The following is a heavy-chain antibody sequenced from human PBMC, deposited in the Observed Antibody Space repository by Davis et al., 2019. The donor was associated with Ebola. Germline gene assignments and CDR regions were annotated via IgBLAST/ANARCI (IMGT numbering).Heavy chain of an antibody. Sequence: SETLSLTCTVSGGSISSYYWSWIRQPPGKGLEWIGYIYYSGSTNYNPSLKSRVTISIDTSKNQFSLKLSSVTAADTAVYYCARGEYQLLYSAFDIWGQGTMVTVSS. CDR1: GGSISSYY. V-gene: IGHV4-59*01. CDR3: ARGEYQLLYSAFDI. D-gene: IGHD2-2*02. CDR2: IYYSGST. J-gene: IGHJ3*02.